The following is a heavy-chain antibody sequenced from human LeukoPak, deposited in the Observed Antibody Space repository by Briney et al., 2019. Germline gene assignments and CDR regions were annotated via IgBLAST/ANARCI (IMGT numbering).Heavy chain of an antibody. CDR2: VSSGSSTI. D-gene: IGHD1-26*01. CDR1: GFTFSDYY. J-gene: IGHJ4*02. Sequence: GGSLRLSCAASGFTFSDYYMSWIRQAPGKGLEWVSYVSSGSSTIYYADSVKGRFTVSRDNAKSSLYLQMNSLTVEDTAVYYCARDGSYYGQYYFDYWGQGILVTVSS. V-gene: IGHV3-11*04. CDR3: ARDGSYYGQYYFDY.